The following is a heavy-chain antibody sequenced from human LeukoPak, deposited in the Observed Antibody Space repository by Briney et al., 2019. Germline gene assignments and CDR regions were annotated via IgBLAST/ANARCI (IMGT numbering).Heavy chain of an antibody. CDR3: ARGSKYFDWSDYMDV. J-gene: IGHJ6*03. Sequence: ASVKVSCKVSGYTLTELSMHWVRQAPGQGREWMGIINPSGGSTIYAQKFQGRVTMPRDMSTSTVYMELSSLRSEDAAVYYCARGSKYFDWSDYMDVWGKGTTVTVSS. CDR1: GYTLTELS. D-gene: IGHD3-9*01. V-gene: IGHV1-46*01. CDR2: INPSGGST.